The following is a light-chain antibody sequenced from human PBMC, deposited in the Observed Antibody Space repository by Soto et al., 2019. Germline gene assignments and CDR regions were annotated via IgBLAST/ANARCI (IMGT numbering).Light chain of an antibody. J-gene: IGKJ1*01. CDR1: QIVNHNY. V-gene: IGKV3-20*01. CDR2: GAS. Sequence: IVVTHSAGTLSLITGERATLSCRARQIVNHNYLAWYQQKPGQAPRLVIYGASNRATGVRDRFSASGSGTDFTLTIIRLEPEDVAVYYCKEYGSWRRSFGQVAIV. CDR3: KEYGSWRRS.